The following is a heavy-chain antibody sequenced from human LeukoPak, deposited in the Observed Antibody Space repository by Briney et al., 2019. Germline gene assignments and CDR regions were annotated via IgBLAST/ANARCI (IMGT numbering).Heavy chain of an antibody. V-gene: IGHV4-30-4*08. D-gene: IGHD5-18*01. Sequence: SQTLSLTCTVSGASISSGDYYWSWIRQPPGKGLEWIGDVYYSGSTYYNTSLKSRLTISVATSKNQFSLKLSSVTAADTAVYYCARVADTAMNYFDYWGQGTLVTVSS. CDR3: ARVADTAMNYFDY. J-gene: IGHJ4*02. CDR2: VYYSGST. CDR1: GASISSGDYY.